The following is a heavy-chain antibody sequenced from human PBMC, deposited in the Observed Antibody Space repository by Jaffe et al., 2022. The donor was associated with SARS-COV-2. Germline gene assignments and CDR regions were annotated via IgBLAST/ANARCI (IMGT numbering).Heavy chain of an antibody. V-gene: IGHV3-9*01. CDR2: ISWNSGSI. CDR1: GFTFDDYA. Sequence: EVQLVESGGGLVQPGRSLRLSCAASGFTFDDYAMHWVRQAPGKGLEWVSGISWNSGSIGYADSVKGRFTISRDNAKNSLYLQMNSLRAEDTALYYCAKDNRGYSGYYYYMDVWGKGTTVTVSS. CDR3: AKDNRGYSGYYYYMDV. J-gene: IGHJ6*03. D-gene: IGHD3-10*01.